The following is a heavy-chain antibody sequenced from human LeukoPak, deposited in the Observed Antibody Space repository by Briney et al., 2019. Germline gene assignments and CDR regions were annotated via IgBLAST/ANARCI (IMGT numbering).Heavy chain of an antibody. Sequence: PSETLSLTCTVSGGSISSSSYYWGWIRQPPGKGLEWIGSISYSGSTFYNPSLNSRVTISVDTSKNQFSLKLSSVTAADTAVYYCAKTAQDRGYSSDSWGQGILVTASS. J-gene: IGHJ4*02. D-gene: IGHD5-18*01. V-gene: IGHV4-39*01. CDR2: ISYSGST. CDR1: GGSISSSSYY. CDR3: AKTAQDRGYSSDS.